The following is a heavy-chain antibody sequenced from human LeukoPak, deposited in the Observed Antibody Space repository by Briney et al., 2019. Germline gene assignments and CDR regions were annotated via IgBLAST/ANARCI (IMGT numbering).Heavy chain of an antibody. CDR1: GYTFTGYY. J-gene: IGHJ6*02. D-gene: IGHD3-16*01. V-gene: IGHV1-2*02. CDR2: INPNSGGT. CDR3: ARALSLSYGMDV. Sequence: ASVKVSCTASGYTFTGYYMHWVRQAPGQGLEWMGWINPNSGGTNYAQKFQGRVTMTRDTSISTAYMELSRLRSDDTAVYYRARALSLSYGMDVWGQGTTVTVSS.